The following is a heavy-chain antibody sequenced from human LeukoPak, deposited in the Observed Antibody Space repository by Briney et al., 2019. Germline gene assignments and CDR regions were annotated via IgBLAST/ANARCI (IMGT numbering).Heavy chain of an antibody. J-gene: IGHJ5*02. CDR1: GGSISSYY. CDR3: ARETMIVVVANWFDP. V-gene: IGHV4-4*07. Sequence: KTSETLSLTCTVSGGSISSYYWSWIRQPAGKGLEWIGRIYTSGSTNYNPSLKSRVTMSVDTSKNQFSLKLSSVTAADTAVYYCARETMIVVVANWFDPWGQGTLVTVSS. D-gene: IGHD3-22*01. CDR2: IYTSGST.